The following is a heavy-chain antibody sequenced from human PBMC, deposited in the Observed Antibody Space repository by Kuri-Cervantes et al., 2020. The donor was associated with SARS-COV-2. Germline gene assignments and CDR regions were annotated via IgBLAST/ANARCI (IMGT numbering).Heavy chain of an antibody. CDR2: IWYDGSNK. CDR3: ARDFRFGELTPIDAFDI. Sequence: GESLKISCAASGFTFSSYAMHWVRQAPGKGLEWVAVIWYDGSNKYYADSVKGRFTISRDNPKNTLYLQMNSLRAEDTAVYYCARDFRFGELTPIDAFDIWGQGTMVTVSS. D-gene: IGHD3-10*01. J-gene: IGHJ3*02. V-gene: IGHV3-33*08. CDR1: GFTFSSYA.